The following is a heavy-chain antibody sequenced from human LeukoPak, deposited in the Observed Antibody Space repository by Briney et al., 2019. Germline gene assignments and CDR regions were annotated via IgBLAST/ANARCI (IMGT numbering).Heavy chain of an antibody. CDR2: FDPEDGET. D-gene: IGHD3-3*01. J-gene: IGHJ4*02. Sequence: ASVKVSCKVSGCTLTELSMHWVRQAPGKGLEWMGGFDPEDGETIYAQKFQGRVTMTEDTSTDTAYMELSSLRSEDTAVYYCATGTLKIGEYYFDYWGQGTLVTVSS. CDR1: GCTLTELS. CDR3: ATGTLKIGEYYFDY. V-gene: IGHV1-24*01.